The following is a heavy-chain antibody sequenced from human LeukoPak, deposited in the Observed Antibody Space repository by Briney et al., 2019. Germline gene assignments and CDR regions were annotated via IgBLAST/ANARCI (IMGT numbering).Heavy chain of an antibody. CDR2: INPNSGGT. Sequence: ASVKVSCKASGYTFTGYYMHWVRQAPGQGLEWMGWINPNSGGTNYAQKFQGRVTMTRDTSISTAYMELSRLRSDVTAVYYCARGGSTVTTARNWYFDLWGRGTLVTVSS. J-gene: IGHJ2*01. V-gene: IGHV1-2*02. D-gene: IGHD4-17*01. CDR1: GYTFTGYY. CDR3: ARGGSTVTTARNWYFDL.